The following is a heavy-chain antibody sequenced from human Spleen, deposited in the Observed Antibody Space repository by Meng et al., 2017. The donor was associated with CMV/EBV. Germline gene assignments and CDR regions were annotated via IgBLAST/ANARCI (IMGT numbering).Heavy chain of an antibody. Sequence: FTCIKYAMNWVRQAPGKGLEWVSSISGSGGTTYYADSVKGRFTVSRDNSKNTLYLQVDSLTVEDTAVYYCAKEAGYYDSSGYYHFDYWGQGTLVTVSS. J-gene: IGHJ4*02. CDR3: AKEAGYYDSSGYYHFDY. CDR2: ISGSGGTT. D-gene: IGHD3-22*01. V-gene: IGHV3-23*01. CDR1: FTCIKYA.